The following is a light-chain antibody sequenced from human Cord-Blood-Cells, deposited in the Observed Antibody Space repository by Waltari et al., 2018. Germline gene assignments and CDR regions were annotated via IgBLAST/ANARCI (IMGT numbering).Light chain of an antibody. Sequence: AYWYQQKPGQFPGPVIYKASERTSGLPERFPGSSSWTIVTLTISGVQAEDEADYYCLSADSSGTYWVFGGGTKLTVL. J-gene: IGLJ3*02. V-gene: IGLV3-16*01. CDR2: KAS. CDR3: LSADSSGTYWV.